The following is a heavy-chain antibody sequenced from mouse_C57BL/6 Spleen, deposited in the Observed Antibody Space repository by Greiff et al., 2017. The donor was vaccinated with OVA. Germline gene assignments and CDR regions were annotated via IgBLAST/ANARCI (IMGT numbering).Heavy chain of an antibody. CDR3: ARDRRSSLFDY. Sequence: EVPWVESGGGLVKLGGSVKPSCAASGFTLSTYAMSWVRQTPEKRLEWVATISDGGSYTYYPDNVKGRFTISRDNAKNNLYLQMSHLKSEDTAMYYCARDRRSSLFDYWGQGTTLTVSS. CDR2: ISDGGSYT. CDR1: GFTLSTYA. J-gene: IGHJ2*01. V-gene: IGHV5-4*01.